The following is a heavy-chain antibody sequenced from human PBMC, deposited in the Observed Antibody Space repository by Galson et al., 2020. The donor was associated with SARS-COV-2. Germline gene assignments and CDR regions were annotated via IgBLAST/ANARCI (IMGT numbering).Heavy chain of an antibody. Sequence: SLKISCAASGFTFSSYGMHWVRQAPGKGLEWVAVIWYDGSNKYYADSVKGRFTISRDNSKNTLYLQMNSLRAEDTAVYYCARARGYSYGTTHFDYWGQGALVIVSS. CDR2: IWYDGSNK. V-gene: IGHV3-33*01. D-gene: IGHD5-18*01. CDR1: GFTFSSYG. CDR3: ARARGYSYGTTHFDY. J-gene: IGHJ4*02.